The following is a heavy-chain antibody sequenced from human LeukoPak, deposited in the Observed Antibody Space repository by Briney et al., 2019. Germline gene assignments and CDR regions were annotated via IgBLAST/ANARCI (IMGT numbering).Heavy chain of an antibody. Sequence: GGSLRLSCVASGFTFSRYSMNWVRQAPGKGLEWVSYISSSSSTIYYADSVKGRFTISRDNAKNSLYLQMNSLRAEDTAVYYCARDSGSYAYYFDYWGQGTLVTVSS. CDR1: GFTFSRYS. D-gene: IGHD1-26*01. V-gene: IGHV3-48*04. J-gene: IGHJ4*02. CDR2: ISSSSSTI. CDR3: ARDSGSYAYYFDY.